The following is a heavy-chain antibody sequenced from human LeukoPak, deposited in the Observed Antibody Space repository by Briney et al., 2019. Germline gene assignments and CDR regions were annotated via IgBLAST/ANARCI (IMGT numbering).Heavy chain of an antibody. CDR1: GFTFSSYE. Sequence: GGSLRLSCAASGFTFSSYEMNWVRQAPGKGLEWVSYIGSSGSTIYYADSVKGRFTISRDNAKNSLYLQMNSLRAEDTAVYYCAREYGGFDPWGQGTLVTVSS. J-gene: IGHJ5*02. CDR3: AREYGGFDP. D-gene: IGHD3-16*01. V-gene: IGHV3-48*03. CDR2: IGSSGSTI.